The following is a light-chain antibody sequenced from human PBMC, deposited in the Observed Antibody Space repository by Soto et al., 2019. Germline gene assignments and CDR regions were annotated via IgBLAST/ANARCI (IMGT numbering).Light chain of an antibody. Sequence: QSVLTQPASVSGSPGQSITISCTGTNSDVGGYNFVSWCQQHPGKAPKLMIYEVSNRPSGVSNRFSGSKSGNTASLTISGLQAEDEADYYCSSYTSSSTWVFGGGTQLTVL. CDR1: NSDVGGYNF. J-gene: IGLJ3*02. CDR2: EVS. V-gene: IGLV2-14*01. CDR3: SSYTSSSTWV.